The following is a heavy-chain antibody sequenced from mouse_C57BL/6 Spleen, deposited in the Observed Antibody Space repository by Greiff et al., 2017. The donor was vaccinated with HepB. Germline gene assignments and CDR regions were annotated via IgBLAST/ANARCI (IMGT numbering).Heavy chain of an antibody. V-gene: IGHV1-64*01. D-gene: IGHD2-4*01. Sequence: QVQLQQPGAELVKPGASVKLSCKASGYTFTSYWMHCVKQRPGQGLEWIGMIHPNSGSTNYNEKFKSKATLTVDKSSSTAYMQLSSLTSEDSAVYYCARRNYDYDYAMDYWGQGTSVTVSS. CDR2: IHPNSGST. CDR1: GYTFTSYW. CDR3: ARRNYDYDYAMDY. J-gene: IGHJ4*01.